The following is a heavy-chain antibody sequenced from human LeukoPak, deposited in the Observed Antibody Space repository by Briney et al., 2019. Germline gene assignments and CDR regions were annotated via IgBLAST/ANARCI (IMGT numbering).Heavy chain of an antibody. V-gene: IGHV4-59*01. CDR3: ARVDYGDYVFDY. Sequence: SETLSLTCTVSGGSISSYYWSWIRQPPGKGLEWIGYIYYSGSTNYNPSLRSRVTISVDTSKNQFSLKLSSVTAADTAVYYCARVDYGDYVFDYWGQGTLVTVSS. J-gene: IGHJ4*02. CDR2: IYYSGST. D-gene: IGHD4-17*01. CDR1: GGSISSYY.